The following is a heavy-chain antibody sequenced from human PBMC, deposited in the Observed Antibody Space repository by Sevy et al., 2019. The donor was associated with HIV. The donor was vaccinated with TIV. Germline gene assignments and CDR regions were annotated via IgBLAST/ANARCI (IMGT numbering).Heavy chain of an antibody. D-gene: IGHD3-22*01. V-gene: IGHV3-23*01. CDR3: AKDRYHTSGYYPEGAFDI. J-gene: IGHJ3*02. Sequence: GGSLRLSCAASGFTFSSYALNWVRQAPGKGLEWVSTISGSGGSTYYAASMKGRFTISRDNSKNTLYLQMDSLRAEDTAVYYCAKDRYHTSGYYPEGAFDIWGQGTMVTVSS. CDR1: GFTFSSYA. CDR2: ISGSGGST.